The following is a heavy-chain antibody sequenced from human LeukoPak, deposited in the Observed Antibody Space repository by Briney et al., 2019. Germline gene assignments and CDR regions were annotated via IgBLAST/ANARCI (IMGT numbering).Heavy chain of an antibody. CDR1: GGSISSYS. Sequence: SETLSLTCTVSGGSISSYSWSWIRQPPGKGLEWIGYIYYSGSTNYNPSLKSRVTISVDTSKNQFSLKLSSVTAADTAVYYCARGYYYDSSGYQPYYFDYWGQGTLVTVSS. CDR3: ARGYYYDSSGYQPYYFDY. CDR2: IYYSGST. V-gene: IGHV4-59*12. D-gene: IGHD3-22*01. J-gene: IGHJ4*02.